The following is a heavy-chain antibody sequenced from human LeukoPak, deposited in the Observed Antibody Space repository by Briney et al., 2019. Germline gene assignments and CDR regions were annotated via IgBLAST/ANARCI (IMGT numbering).Heavy chain of an antibody. V-gene: IGHV4-38-2*02. Sequence: SETLSLTCTVSGYSISSGYYWGWIRQPPGKGLEWIGSIYHSGSTNYNPSLKSRVTISVDTSKNQFSLKLSSVTAADTAVYYCARGGLPTVTQKYYFDYWGQGTLVTVSS. CDR1: GYSISSGYY. CDR3: ARGGLPTVTQKYYFDY. CDR2: IYHSGST. D-gene: IGHD4-17*01. J-gene: IGHJ4*02.